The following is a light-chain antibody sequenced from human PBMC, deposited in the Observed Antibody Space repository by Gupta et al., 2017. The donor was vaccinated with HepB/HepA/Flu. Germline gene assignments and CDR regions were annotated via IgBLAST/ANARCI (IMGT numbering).Light chain of an antibody. Sequence: DIVLTQSPGTLSLSPGERATLSCRASQSVSSSYLAWYQQKPGQAPRLLIYGASSRATGIPDRFSGSGSGTDSTLTISRLEPEDFAVYYCLQDGSSPYTFGQGTKLEIK. CDR1: QSVSSSY. V-gene: IGKV3-20*01. CDR3: LQDGSSPYT. CDR2: GAS. J-gene: IGKJ2*01.